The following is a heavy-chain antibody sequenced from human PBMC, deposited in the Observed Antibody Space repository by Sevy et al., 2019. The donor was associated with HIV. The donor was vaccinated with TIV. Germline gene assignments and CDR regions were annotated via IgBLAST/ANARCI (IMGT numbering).Heavy chain of an antibody. D-gene: IGHD3-10*01. CDR3: ARGFPFTMVRGVIQYYYYGMDV. V-gene: IGHV1-8*01. J-gene: IGHJ6*02. Sequence: ASVKVSCKASGYTFTSYDINWVRQATGQGLEWMGWMNPNSGNTGYAQKFQGRVTMTRNTSISTAYMELSSLRSEDTAVYYCARGFPFTMVRGVIQYYYYGMDVWGQGTTVTVSS. CDR2: MNPNSGNT. CDR1: GYTFTSYD.